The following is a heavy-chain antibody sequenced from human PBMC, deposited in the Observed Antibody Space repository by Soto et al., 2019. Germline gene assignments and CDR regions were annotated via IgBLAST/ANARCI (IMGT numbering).Heavy chain of an antibody. V-gene: IGHV4-39*01. CDR3: ARQAPLRDSWSYFWYYGMDV. Sequence: QLQLQESGPGLVKPSETLSLTCTVSGGSISSSSYYWGWIRQPPGKGLEWIGSLYYSGSTFYNPSLKSRVTISVDTSKNQFSLKLSSVTAADTAVYYCARQAPLRDSWSYFWYYGMDVWGQGTTVTVSS. CDR1: GGSISSSSYY. CDR2: LYYSGST. J-gene: IGHJ6*02. D-gene: IGHD1-26*01.